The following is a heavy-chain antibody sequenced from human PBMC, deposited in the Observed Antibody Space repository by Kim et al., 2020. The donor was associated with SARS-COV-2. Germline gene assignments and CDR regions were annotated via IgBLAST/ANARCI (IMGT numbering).Heavy chain of an antibody. D-gene: IGHD6-13*01. CDR3: ARAFSPLLIAAAGIDY. V-gene: IGHV4-34*01. CDR1: GGSFSGYY. Sequence: SETLSLTCAVYGGSFSGYYWSWIRQPPGKGLEWIGEINHSGSTNYNPSPKSRVTISVDTSKNQFSLKLSSVTAADTAVYYCARAFSPLLIAAAGIDYWGQGTLVPGSS. CDR2: INHSGST. J-gene: IGHJ4*02.